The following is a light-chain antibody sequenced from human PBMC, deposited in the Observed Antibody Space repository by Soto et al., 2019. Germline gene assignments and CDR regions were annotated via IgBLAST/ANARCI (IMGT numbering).Light chain of an antibody. Sequence: DIQMTQSPSTLSASVGDRVTITCLASQSFSTWLSWYQQKPGKAPKLLIYDASTLETGVPSRFSGSGSGTEFTLTISSLQPDDFATYYCQQYNSFSSITFGQGTQLEIK. CDR1: QSFSTW. CDR2: DAS. V-gene: IGKV1-5*01. CDR3: QQYNSFSSIT. J-gene: IGKJ5*01.